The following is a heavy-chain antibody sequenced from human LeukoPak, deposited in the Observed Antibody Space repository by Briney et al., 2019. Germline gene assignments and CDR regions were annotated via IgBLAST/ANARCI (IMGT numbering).Heavy chain of an antibody. V-gene: IGHV5-51*01. CDR1: GYRFTNYW. CDR2: IYPRDSHT. J-gene: IGHJ4*02. Sequence: GESLKISCKGYGYRFTNYWIGWVRQMPGKGLEWMGIIYPRDSHTIYSPSFEGQVTISADKSISTAYLQWTSLKASDTAMYYCARQPNPDFDYWGQGTLVTVSS. CDR3: ARQPNPDFDY.